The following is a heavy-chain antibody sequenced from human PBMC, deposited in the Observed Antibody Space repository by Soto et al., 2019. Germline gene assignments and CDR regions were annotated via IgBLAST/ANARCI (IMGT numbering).Heavy chain of an antibody. V-gene: IGHV1-46*01. CDR2: LNPSGGTT. CDR3: ARLYSGGDRYIDY. J-gene: IGHJ4*02. CDR1: GYTFTNYY. D-gene: IGHD2-21*02. Sequence: QVQLAQSGAEVKKPGASVKVSCKTSGYTFTNYYMHWVRQAPGQGPEWLGILNPSGGTTSYAQKCQGRATMTRDTSTSTAYMELSSLRSEDTAVYYCARLYSGGDRYIDYWGQGTLVTVSS.